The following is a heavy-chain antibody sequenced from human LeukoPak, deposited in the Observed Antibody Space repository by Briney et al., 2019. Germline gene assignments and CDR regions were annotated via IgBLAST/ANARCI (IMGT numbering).Heavy chain of an antibody. D-gene: IGHD4-17*01. CDR1: GFTFSSYA. CDR3: AKQYMAYGDYFIDSGPLAFDI. V-gene: IGHV3-23*01. CDR2: ISDTGGST. J-gene: IGHJ3*02. Sequence: PGGSLRLSCVVSGFTFSSYAMSWVRQAPGKGLEWVSGISDTGGSTYYADSVKGRFTIYRDNSKNTLYLQMNSLRAEDKAVYYCAKQYMAYGDYFIDSGPLAFDIWGHGTMVTVSS.